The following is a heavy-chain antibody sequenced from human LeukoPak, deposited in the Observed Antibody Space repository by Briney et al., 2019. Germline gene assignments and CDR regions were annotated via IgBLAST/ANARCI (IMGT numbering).Heavy chain of an antibody. CDR3: AKKRYCSGGSCYSHWFDP. D-gene: IGHD2-15*01. J-gene: IGHJ5*02. CDR1: GFTLSNYA. CDR2: ISGSTRST. V-gene: IGHV3-23*01. Sequence: GGSLRLSCVASGFTLSNYAMSWVRQAPGKGLEWVSSISGSTRSTYYADSVKGRFTISRDNSKNTLYLQMNSLRAEDTAVYYCAKKRYCSGGSCYSHWFDPWGQGTLVTVSS.